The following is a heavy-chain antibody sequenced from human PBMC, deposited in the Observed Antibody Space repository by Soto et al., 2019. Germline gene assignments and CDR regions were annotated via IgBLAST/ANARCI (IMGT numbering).Heavy chain of an antibody. D-gene: IGHD3-3*01. CDR2: INPNGGST. V-gene: IGHV1-46*01. J-gene: IGHJ5*02. CDR3: ARSTRGVFGISIEGSNWFAP. CDR1: ADTFTSYY. Sequence: ASVKVSCKAPADTFTSYYMHWVRQAPGHGLEGMGVINPNGGSTRFAQTFQGRVTMTRGTSTSTVYMEQRSLRSEDTAVYYCARSTRGVFGISIEGSNWFAPWGQGTLVTVSS.